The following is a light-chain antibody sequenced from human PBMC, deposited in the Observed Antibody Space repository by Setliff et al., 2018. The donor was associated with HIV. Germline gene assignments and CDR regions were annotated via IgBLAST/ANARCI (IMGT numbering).Light chain of an antibody. CDR1: RSDVGGYDH. J-gene: IGLJ1*01. CDR3: SSYTSSFTLV. Sequence: LTQPASVSGSPGQSITISCSGTRSDVGGYDHVSWYQQHPGKVPKLMIYEVVNRPSGVSNRFSGSKYRNTASLTISGLQPEDEADYYCSSYTSSFTLVFGSGTKVTVL. V-gene: IGLV2-14*01. CDR2: EVV.